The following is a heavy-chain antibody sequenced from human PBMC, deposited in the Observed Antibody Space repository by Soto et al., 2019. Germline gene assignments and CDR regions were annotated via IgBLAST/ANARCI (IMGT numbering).Heavy chain of an antibody. CDR2: IYYSGST. CDR1: GGSISSYY. Sequence: PSETLSLTCTVSGGSISSYYWSWIRQPPGKGLEWIGYIYYSGSTSYNPSLKSRVTISVDTSKNQFSLKLSSVTAADTAVYYCARGSWDFWSGYPPVSSDWGQGTLVTVTS. CDR3: ARGSWDFWSGYPPVSSD. D-gene: IGHD3-3*01. V-gene: IGHV4-59*01. J-gene: IGHJ4*02.